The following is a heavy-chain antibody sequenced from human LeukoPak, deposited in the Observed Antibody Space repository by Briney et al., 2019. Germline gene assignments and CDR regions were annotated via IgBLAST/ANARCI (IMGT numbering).Heavy chain of an antibody. CDR3: VRALMGTSDH. V-gene: IGHV3-7*02. CDR2: IKHDGSVK. Sequence: GGSLRLSCAVSGFTFSNYWMSWVRQAPGKGLEWVANIKHDGSVKYYVDSVKGRFTISRDNAKNTLYLQMNSLRAEDTAVYYCVRALMGTSDHWGQGSLVTVSS. D-gene: IGHD7-27*01. CDR1: GFTFSNYW. J-gene: IGHJ4*02.